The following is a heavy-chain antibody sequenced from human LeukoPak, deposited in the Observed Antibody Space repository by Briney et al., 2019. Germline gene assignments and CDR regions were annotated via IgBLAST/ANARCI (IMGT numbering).Heavy chain of an antibody. J-gene: IGHJ4*02. CDR1: GFTFGDYY. CDR2: ISSSGSTI. CDR3: ARGGTRYTSGWYYFDY. Sequence: PGGSLRLSCAASGFTFGDYYMSWVRQAPGKGRDWVSYISSSGSTIYYADSVKGRFTISRDNAKNSLYLQMNSLRAEDTAVYYCARGGTRYTSGWYYFDYWGQGTLVTVSS. D-gene: IGHD6-19*01. V-gene: IGHV3-11*01.